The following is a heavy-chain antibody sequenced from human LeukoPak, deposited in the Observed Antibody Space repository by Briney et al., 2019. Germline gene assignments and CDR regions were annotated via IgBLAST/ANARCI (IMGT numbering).Heavy chain of an antibody. CDR2: ISAYNGKT. V-gene: IGHV1-18*01. CDR3: ARYFGSGTSDY. Sequence: ASVKVSCKAAGYGFNIFGMSWVRQAPGQGLEWMGWISAYNGKTHFAQKFQGRVTMTADASTSTAYMKLGSLTSDDPAVYYCARYFGSGTSDYWGQGTLVTVSS. D-gene: IGHD3-10*01. CDR1: GYGFNIFG. J-gene: IGHJ4*02.